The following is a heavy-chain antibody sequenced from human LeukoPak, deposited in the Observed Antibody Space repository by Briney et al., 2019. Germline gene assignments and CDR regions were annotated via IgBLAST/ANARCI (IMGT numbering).Heavy chain of an antibody. CDR3: ARDSNGDYPYYFDY. CDR2: IYYSGST. CDR1: GGSISSSSYY. Sequence: SETLSLTCTVSGGSISSSSYYWGWIRQPPGKGLEWIGYIYYSGSTYYNPSLKSRVTISVDTSKNQFSLKLSSVTAADTAVYYCARDSNGDYPYYFDYWGQGTLVTVSS. D-gene: IGHD4-17*01. J-gene: IGHJ4*02. V-gene: IGHV4-30-4*08.